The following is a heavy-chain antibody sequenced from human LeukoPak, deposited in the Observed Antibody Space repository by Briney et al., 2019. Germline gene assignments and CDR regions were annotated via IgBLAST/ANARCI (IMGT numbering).Heavy chain of an antibody. D-gene: IGHD3-22*01. CDR2: IKSDGST. CDR3: ARAPSEIGGYYPEYFRH. Sequence: GGSLRLSCAASGFTFSTYWMHWVRQAPGKGLVWVSRIKSDGSTNYADSVKGRFAISRDNANNTLSLQMNSLRPEDTGVYYCARAPSEIGGYYPEYFRHWGQGTLVTVSS. J-gene: IGHJ1*01. CDR1: GFTFSTYW. V-gene: IGHV3-74*01.